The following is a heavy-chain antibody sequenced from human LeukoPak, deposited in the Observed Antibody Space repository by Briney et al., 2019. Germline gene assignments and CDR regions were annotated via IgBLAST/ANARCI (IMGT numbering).Heavy chain of an antibody. CDR2: IYYSGST. J-gene: IGHJ4*02. Sequence: KPSETLSLTCTVSGGSISSYYWSWIRQPPGKGLEWIGYIYYSGSTNYNPSLKSRVTISVDTSKNQFSLKLSSVTAADTAVYYCARDLEGLGLFDYWGQGTLATVSS. D-gene: IGHD7-27*01. CDR1: GGSISSYY. V-gene: IGHV4-59*01. CDR3: ARDLEGLGLFDY.